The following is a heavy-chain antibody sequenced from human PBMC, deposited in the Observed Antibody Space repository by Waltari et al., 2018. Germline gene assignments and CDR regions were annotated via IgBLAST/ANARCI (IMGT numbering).Heavy chain of an antibody. CDR2: IDPEDGQT. CDR3: ATALGDSISASRPFEI. CDR1: GYTFTDYY. D-gene: IGHD3-3*02. V-gene: IGHV1-69-2*01. J-gene: IGHJ3*02. Sequence: EVQLLQSGAELKKPGPAVKISCQLSGYTFTDYYIHWVQQATGKGLQWMGLIDPEDGQTIYAEAFQGRVTITADTSIDTVYMELSSLTSDDSAVFYCATALGDSISASRPFEIWGQGTVITVSS.